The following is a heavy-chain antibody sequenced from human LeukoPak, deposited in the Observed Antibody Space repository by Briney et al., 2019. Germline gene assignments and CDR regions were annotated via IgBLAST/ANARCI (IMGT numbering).Heavy chain of an antibody. V-gene: IGHV3-9*01. J-gene: IGHJ4*02. Sequence: AGGSLRLSCAASGFTFDDYDMHWVRQAPGKGLEWVSGISWNSGSIGYADSVNGRFTISRDNAKNSLYLQMNSLRAEDTALYYCAKDLGGSSARNFDYWGQGTLVTVSS. CDR2: ISWNSGSI. CDR3: AKDLGGSSARNFDY. D-gene: IGHD6-6*01. CDR1: GFTFDDYD.